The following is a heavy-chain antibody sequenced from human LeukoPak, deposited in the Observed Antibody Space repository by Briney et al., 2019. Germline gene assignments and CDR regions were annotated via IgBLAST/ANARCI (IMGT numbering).Heavy chain of an antibody. CDR2: ISGSGGST. CDR1: GFTFSSYA. V-gene: IGHV3-23*01. J-gene: IGHJ4*02. Sequence: GGSLRLSCAASGFTFSSYAMSWVRQAPGKGLEWVSAISGSGGSTYYADSVKGRFTISRDNSKNTLYLQMNSLRAEDTAVYYCARALVVVTANFDYWGQGTLVTVSS. CDR3: ARALVVVTANFDY. D-gene: IGHD2-21*02.